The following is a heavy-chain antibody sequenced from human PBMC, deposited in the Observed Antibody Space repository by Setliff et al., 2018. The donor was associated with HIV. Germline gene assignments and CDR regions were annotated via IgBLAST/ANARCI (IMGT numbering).Heavy chain of an antibody. Sequence: GGSLRLSCATSGFTFSNYWMNWVRQAPGKGLEWVANIKQGGSEKNYVDSVKGRFSVSRDDAKNSLYLQMDSLRAEDTAVYYCATGGMAAAGPGGGHGLDVWGQGTTVTVSS. CDR2: IKQGGSEK. CDR1: GFTFSNYW. CDR3: ATGGMAAAGPGGGHGLDV. V-gene: IGHV3-7*01. D-gene: IGHD6-13*01. J-gene: IGHJ6*02.